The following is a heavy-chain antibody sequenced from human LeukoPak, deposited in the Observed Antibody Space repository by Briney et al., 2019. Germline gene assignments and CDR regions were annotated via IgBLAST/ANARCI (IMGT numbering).Heavy chain of an antibody. Sequence: PSETLSLTCTVSGGSISSYYWSWIRQPPGKGLEWIAYIYYSGSTDYNPSLKSRVTISLDTSKNQFSLKLSSVTAADTAVYYCARDVTIFVDPWGQGTLVTVSS. CDR1: GGSISSYY. CDR3: ARDVTIFVDP. J-gene: IGHJ5*01. V-gene: IGHV4-59*12. CDR2: IYYSGST. D-gene: IGHD3-3*01.